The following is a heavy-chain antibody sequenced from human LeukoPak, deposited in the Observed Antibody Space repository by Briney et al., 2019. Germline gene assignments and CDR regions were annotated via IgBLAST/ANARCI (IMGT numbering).Heavy chain of an antibody. CDR1: GYTFITYG. Sequence: ASVKVSCKASGYTFITYGISWVRQAPGQGLEWMGWISAYNGNTNYAQKFQGRVTMTTDTSTSTAYMELRSLRSDGTAVYYCARESRARGREFDYWGQGTLVTVSS. V-gene: IGHV1-18*01. CDR2: ISAYNGNT. D-gene: IGHD3-16*01. CDR3: ARESRARGREFDY. J-gene: IGHJ4*02.